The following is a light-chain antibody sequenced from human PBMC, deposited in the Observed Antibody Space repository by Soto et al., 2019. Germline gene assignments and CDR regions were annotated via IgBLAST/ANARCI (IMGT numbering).Light chain of an antibody. J-gene: IGLJ2*01. CDR3: GTWDSSLSAGVV. CDR1: TSNIENNF. CDR2: DIN. V-gene: IGLV1-51*01. Sequence: QAVVTQPPSVSAAPGQKVTISCSGSTSNIENNFVSWYQQLPGTAPKLLIYDINKRPSGIPDRFSGFKSGTSATLGITGLQTGDEAIYYCGTWDSSLSAGVVFGGGTKVTVL.